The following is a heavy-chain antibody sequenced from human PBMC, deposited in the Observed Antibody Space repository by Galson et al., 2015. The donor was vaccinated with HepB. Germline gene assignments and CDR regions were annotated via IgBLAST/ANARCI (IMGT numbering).Heavy chain of an antibody. CDR3: YSSPPVGYYGSGSPFDH. J-gene: IGHJ4*02. D-gene: IGHD3-10*01. Sequence: SLRLSCAASGFTFSNAWMNWVRQAPGKGLMWVSRISDDGSSTTYADSAKGRFTISRDNAKNTLYLQMNSLRVEDTAVYYCYSSPPVGYYGSGSPFDHWGQGTLVTVAS. CDR2: ISDDGSST. CDR1: GFTFSNAW. V-gene: IGHV3-74*01.